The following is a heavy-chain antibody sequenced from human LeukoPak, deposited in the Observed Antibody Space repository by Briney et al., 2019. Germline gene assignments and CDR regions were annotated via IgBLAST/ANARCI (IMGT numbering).Heavy chain of an antibody. CDR3: ARGQVKYYYYYYYMDV. V-gene: IGHV4-38-2*02. CDR1: GYSISSGYY. J-gene: IGHJ6*03. CDR2: IYHSGST. D-gene: IGHD4-11*01. Sequence: SETLSLTCTVSGYSISSGYYWGWIRQPPGKGLEWIGSIYHSGSTYYNPSLKSRVTISVDTSKNQFSLKLSSVTAADTAVYYCARGQVKYYYYYYYMDVWGKGTTVTISS.